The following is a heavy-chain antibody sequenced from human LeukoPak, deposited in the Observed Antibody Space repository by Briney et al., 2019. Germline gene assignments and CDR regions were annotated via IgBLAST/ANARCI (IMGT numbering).Heavy chain of an antibody. CDR1: GFSFRSHG. D-gene: IGHD3-16*01. V-gene: IGHV3-23*01. CDR2: ISPRGDVT. J-gene: IGHJ1*01. Sequence: GGTLRLSCAASGFSFRSHGMNWVRQAPGKGLEWVSGISPRGDVTYYKESVRGRFTISRDNFKNMVSLQLNSLRAEDTAMYYCAKDDDWGRFNHWGQGTLVTVSS. CDR3: AKDDDWGRFNH.